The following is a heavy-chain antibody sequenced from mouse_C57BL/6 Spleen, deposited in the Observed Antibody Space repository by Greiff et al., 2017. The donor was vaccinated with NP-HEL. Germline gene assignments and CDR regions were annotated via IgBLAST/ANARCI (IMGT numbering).Heavy chain of an antibody. CDR3: ARAGRGYAMDY. J-gene: IGHJ4*01. V-gene: IGHV5-4*01. Sequence: DVHLVESGGGLVKPGGSLKLSCAASGFTFSSYAMSWVRQTPEKRLEWVATISDGGSYTYYPDNVKGRFTISRDNARNNLYLQMSHLKSEDTAMYYCARAGRGYAMDYWGQGTSVTVSS. CDR1: GFTFSSYA. D-gene: IGHD4-1*01. CDR2: ISDGGSYT.